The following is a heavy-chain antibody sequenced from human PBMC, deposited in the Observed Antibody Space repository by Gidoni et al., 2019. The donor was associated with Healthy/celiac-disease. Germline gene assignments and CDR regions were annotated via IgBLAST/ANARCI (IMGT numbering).Heavy chain of an antibody. V-gene: IGHV4-39*07. CDR2: IYYSGST. D-gene: IGHD3-22*01. CDR3: ARDEIRILPYDTRPTYAFDI. J-gene: IGHJ3*02. Sequence: QLQLQESGPGLVKPSETLSLTCTVSGYSISSSSFYWGWIRPPLGKGLEWIGTIYYSGSTYYNPSLKSRVTISVDTSKTQFSLKLSSVTAADTAVYYCARDEIRILPYDTRPTYAFDIWGQGTMVTVSS. CDR1: GYSISSSSFY.